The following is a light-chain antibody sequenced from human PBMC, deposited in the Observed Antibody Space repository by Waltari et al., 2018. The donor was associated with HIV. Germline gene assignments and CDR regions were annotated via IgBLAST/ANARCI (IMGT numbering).Light chain of an antibody. Sequence: SYELTQPPSVSVSPGQTARLTCSGDALPKQYANWYQQKPGQAPVLVIYKDSERPSGIPERFSGSSSGTTVTLTISGVQAEDEADYYCQSADSSGTYVFGTGTKVTVL. J-gene: IGLJ1*01. V-gene: IGLV3-25*03. CDR3: QSADSSGTYV. CDR1: ALPKQY. CDR2: KDS.